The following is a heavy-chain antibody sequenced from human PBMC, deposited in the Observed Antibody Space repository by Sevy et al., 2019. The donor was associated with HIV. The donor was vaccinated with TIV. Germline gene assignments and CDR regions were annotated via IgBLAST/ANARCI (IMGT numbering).Heavy chain of an antibody. V-gene: IGHV4-4*02. CDR1: GGSISSDNW. CDR3: ARRDWIAAHAMVTEFFNY. J-gene: IGHJ4*02. CDR2: VQYTGSG. D-gene: IGHD2-21*02. Sequence: SETLSLTCAVSGGSISSDNWWSWVRQPPGKGLEWIGEVQYTGSGKYNPSLKSRVTISIDKSKNQFSLNLTSVTAADTAVYYCARRDWIAAHAMVTEFFNYWGQGTLVTVSS.